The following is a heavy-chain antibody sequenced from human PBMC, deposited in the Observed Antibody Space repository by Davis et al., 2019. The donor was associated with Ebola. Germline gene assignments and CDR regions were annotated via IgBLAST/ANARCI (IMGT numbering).Heavy chain of an antibody. J-gene: IGHJ4*02. CDR3: ARASRGYSYCTGLDY. CDR2: IYYSGST. D-gene: IGHD5-18*01. Sequence: SETLSLTCTVSGGSISSYYWSWIRQPPGKGLEWIGYIYYSGSTNYNPSLKSRVTISVDTSKNQFSLKLSSVTAADTAVYYCARASRGYSYCTGLDYWGQGTLVTVSS. CDR1: GGSISSYY. V-gene: IGHV4-59*01.